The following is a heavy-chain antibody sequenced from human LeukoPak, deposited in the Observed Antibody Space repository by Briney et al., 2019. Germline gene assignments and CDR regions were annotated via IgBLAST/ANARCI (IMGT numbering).Heavy chain of an antibody. CDR1: GGSISSGAYY. D-gene: IGHD3-10*01. J-gene: IGHJ2*01. Sequence: SETLALTCTVSGGSISSGAYYWGWIRQPPGKGLEWIGTIHYSGKTYYNPSLKSRVTISVDTSKNQFSLKLSSVTAADTAVYYCARVMVRGVSDWYFDLWGRGTLVTVSS. CDR3: ARVMVRGVSDWYFDL. CDR2: IHYSGKT. V-gene: IGHV4-39*07.